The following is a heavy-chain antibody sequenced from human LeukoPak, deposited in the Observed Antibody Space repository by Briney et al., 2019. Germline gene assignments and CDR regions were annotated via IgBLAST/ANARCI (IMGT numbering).Heavy chain of an antibody. CDR1: GFTFSSYD. CDR3: ARGPRRATQLDY. Sequence: PGGSLRLSCAASGFTFSSYDMHWVRQATGKGLEWASAIGTAGDTYYPGSVKGRFTISRENAKNSLYLQMNSLRAEDTAVYYCARGPRRATQLDYWGQGTLVTVSS. D-gene: IGHD1-26*01. CDR2: IGTAGDT. V-gene: IGHV3-13*01. J-gene: IGHJ4*02.